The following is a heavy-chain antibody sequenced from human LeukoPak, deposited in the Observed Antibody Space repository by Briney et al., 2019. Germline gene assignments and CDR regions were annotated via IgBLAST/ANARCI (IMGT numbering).Heavy chain of an antibody. CDR1: GYTFTSYG. V-gene: IGHV1-18*01. J-gene: IGHJ6*03. CDR2: ISAYNGNT. Sequence: ASVKVSCKASGYTFTSYGISWVRQAPGQGLEWMGWISAYNGNTNYAQKLQGRVTMTTDTSTSTAYMELRSLKSDDTAVYYCARVVAAAGGLYYYYYYMDVWGKGTTVTISS. CDR3: ARVVAAAGGLYYYYYYMDV. D-gene: IGHD6-13*01.